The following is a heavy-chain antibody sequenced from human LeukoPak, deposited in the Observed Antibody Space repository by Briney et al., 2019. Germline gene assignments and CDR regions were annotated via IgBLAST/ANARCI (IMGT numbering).Heavy chain of an antibody. CDR1: GFTLSFYS. D-gene: IGHD1-20*01. J-gene: IGHJ5*02. Sequence: GGSLRLSCAASGFTLSFYSMNWVRQAPGKGLEWISYISSSGSTVYYADSVKGRFTLSRDNANNSLYLQMSGRRTEDTPVYYCAREKSNWRYETWGQRELVTASS. CDR2: ISSSGSTV. CDR3: AREKSNWRYET. V-gene: IGHV3-48*04.